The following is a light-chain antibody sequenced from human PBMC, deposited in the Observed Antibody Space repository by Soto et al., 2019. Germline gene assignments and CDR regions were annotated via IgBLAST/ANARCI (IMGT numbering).Light chain of an antibody. V-gene: IGKV3-20*01. Sequence: EIVLTQSPGTLSLSPGERATLSCRASQSVSSSYLAWYQQKPGQTPSLLIYGASSRAIGIPDRFSGGGSGTAFTLTISRLEPEDFAVYYCQQYGSSPPFTFGQGTRLEIK. CDR2: GAS. J-gene: IGKJ5*01. CDR1: QSVSSSY. CDR3: QQYGSSPPFT.